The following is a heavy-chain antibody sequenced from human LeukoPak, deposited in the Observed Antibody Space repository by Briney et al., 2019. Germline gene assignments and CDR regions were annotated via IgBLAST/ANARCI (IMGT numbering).Heavy chain of an antibody. Sequence: ASVKVSCKASGYTFTSYGISWVRQAPGQGLEWMGWISAYNGNTNYAQKFQGRVTITRDTSASTAYMERSSLRSEDMAVYYCARGDYYDSSGYEEFDYWGQGTLVTVSS. V-gene: IGHV1-18*03. J-gene: IGHJ4*02. CDR1: GYTFTSYG. CDR2: ISAYNGNT. D-gene: IGHD3-22*01. CDR3: ARGDYYDSSGYEEFDY.